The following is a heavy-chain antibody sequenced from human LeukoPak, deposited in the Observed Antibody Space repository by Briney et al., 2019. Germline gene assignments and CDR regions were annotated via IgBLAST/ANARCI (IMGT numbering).Heavy chain of an antibody. Sequence: GGSLRLSCAASGFTFSSYSMNWVRQAPGKGLEWVSSISSSSSYIYYAHSVKGRFTISRDNAKNSLYLQMNSLRAEDTAVYYCARLCSGGSCYSALVYWGQGTLVTVSS. CDR3: ARLCSGGSCYSALVY. J-gene: IGHJ4*02. CDR2: ISSSSSYI. CDR1: GFTFSSYS. D-gene: IGHD2-15*01. V-gene: IGHV3-21*01.